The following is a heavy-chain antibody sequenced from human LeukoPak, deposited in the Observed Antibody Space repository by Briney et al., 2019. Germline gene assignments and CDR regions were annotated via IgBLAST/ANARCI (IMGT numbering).Heavy chain of an antibody. CDR3: ARGTGGAFEI. CDR2: INSRGANM. CDR1: GFTFSNYD. V-gene: IGHV3-48*03. Sequence: GGSLRLSCAASGFTFSNYDMNWVRQPPGKGLEWVSYINSRGANMYYADSVKGRFTISRDNTKNSLGLQMNSLRVEDTALYFCARGTGGAFEIWGRGTEVTVSS. D-gene: IGHD1-1*01. J-gene: IGHJ3*02.